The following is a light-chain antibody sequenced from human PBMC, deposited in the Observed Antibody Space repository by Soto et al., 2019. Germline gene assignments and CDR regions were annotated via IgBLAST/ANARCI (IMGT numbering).Light chain of an antibody. V-gene: IGKV3-20*01. Sequence: PGERATLSCRASQSVTDNYVAWYQQKSGQAPRLLIHGATFRATAVPDRFSGSGSGTDFTLTISSLEAEDFAVYHCQEYIQWPPGMFGPGTTVDIK. CDR2: GAT. CDR3: QEYIQWPPGM. J-gene: IGKJ1*01. CDR1: QSVTDNY.